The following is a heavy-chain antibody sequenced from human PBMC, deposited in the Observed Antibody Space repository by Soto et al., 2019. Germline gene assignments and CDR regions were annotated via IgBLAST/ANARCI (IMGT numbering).Heavy chain of an antibody. J-gene: IGHJ5*02. Sequence: QMQVQESGPGLVKPSETLSLTCSVSGGSVRSGSYYWSWIRQPPGKGLQWIGYISYSGSTNYNPSLKSRVTISIDTSKNQFSLKLSSVTAADTAVYYCASLYCSRSSWYVNPWGQGTLVTVSS. CDR2: ISYSGST. D-gene: IGHD2-2*01. CDR1: GGSVRSGSYY. CDR3: ASLYCSRSSWYVNP. V-gene: IGHV4-61*01.